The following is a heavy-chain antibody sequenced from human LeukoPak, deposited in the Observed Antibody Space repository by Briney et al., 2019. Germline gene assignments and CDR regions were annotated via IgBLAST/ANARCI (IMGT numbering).Heavy chain of an antibody. CDR3: ARESSGSARLGY. V-gene: IGHV1-46*01. Sequence: ASVKVSCKASGYTFTSYYMHWVRQASGQGLEWMGIINPSGGSTSYAQKLQGRVTMTRDTSTSTVYMELSSLRSEDTAVYYCARESSGSARLGYWGQGTLVTVSS. CDR1: GYTFTSYY. D-gene: IGHD6-19*01. J-gene: IGHJ4*02. CDR2: INPSGGST.